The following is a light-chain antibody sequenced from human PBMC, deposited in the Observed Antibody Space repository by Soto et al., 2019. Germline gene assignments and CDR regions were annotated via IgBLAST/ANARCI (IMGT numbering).Light chain of an antibody. CDR1: SSNIGRNT. CDR3: AAWEDSLNSWV. V-gene: IGLV1-44*01. J-gene: IGLJ3*02. CDR2: SNN. Sequence: QSVLTQPPSASGTPGQRVTISCSGSSSNIGRNTVNWYQQLPGTAPKLLIYSNNQRPSGVPDRFSGSKSGTSASLAISGLQSEDEADYYCAAWEDSLNSWVFGGGTKLTVL.